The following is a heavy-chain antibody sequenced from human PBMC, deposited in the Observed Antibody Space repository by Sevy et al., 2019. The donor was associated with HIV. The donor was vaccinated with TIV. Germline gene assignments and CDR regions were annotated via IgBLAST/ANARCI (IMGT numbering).Heavy chain of an antibody. J-gene: IGHJ4*02. V-gene: IGHV3-48*03. Sequence: GGSLRLSCAASGFTFSSYEMNWVRQAPGKGLEWVSYISNSGTTISYSDSVRGRFTISRDNARNSRYLQMNSLRGEETAVYYCARDLPPSATTVAHFDHWGQGTLVTVSS. CDR3: ARDLPPSATTVAHFDH. CDR2: ISNSGTTI. D-gene: IGHD4-17*01. CDR1: GFTFSSYE.